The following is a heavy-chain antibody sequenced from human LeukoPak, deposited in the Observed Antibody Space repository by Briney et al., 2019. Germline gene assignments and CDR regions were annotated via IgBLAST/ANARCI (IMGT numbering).Heavy chain of an antibody. Sequence: PGGSLRLSCAASGFTFSSYVMSWVRQAPGKGLEWVSAISGSGGSTYYADSVKGRFTISRDNSKNTLYLQMNSLRAEDTAVYYCAKAGVAGSYYYYYYYMDVWGKGTTVTVSS. CDR2: ISGSGGST. CDR3: AKAGVAGSYYYYYYYMDV. V-gene: IGHV3-23*01. D-gene: IGHD6-19*01. CDR1: GFTFSSYV. J-gene: IGHJ6*03.